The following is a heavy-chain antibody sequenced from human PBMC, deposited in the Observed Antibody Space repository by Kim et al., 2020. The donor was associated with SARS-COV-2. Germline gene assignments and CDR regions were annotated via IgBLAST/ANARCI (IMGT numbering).Heavy chain of an antibody. Sequence: SETLSLTCAVYGGSFNDYYSSWIRQPPGKGLEWIGEINHSGSTNYNPSLKSRVIISVDTSKKQFSLKLSSVTAADTAVYYCAGGQDVDSGRYGGMDVWGQGTTVTVSS. D-gene: IGHD3-10*01. J-gene: IGHJ6*02. CDR3: AGGQDVDSGRYGGMDV. CDR1: GGSFNDYY. V-gene: IGHV4-34*01. CDR2: INHSGST.